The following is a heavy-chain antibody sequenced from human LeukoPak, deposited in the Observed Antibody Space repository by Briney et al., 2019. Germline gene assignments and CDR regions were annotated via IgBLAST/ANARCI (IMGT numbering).Heavy chain of an antibody. CDR2: IRSKAYGGTT. CDR3: TRGPAYYDFWSGYVPPDY. Sequence: GGSLRLSCAASGFTVSSNYMSWVRQAPGKGLEWVGFIRSKAYGGTTEYAASVKGRFTISRDDSKSIAYLQMNSLKTEDTAVYYCTRGPAYYDFWSGYVPPDYWGQGTLVTVSS. D-gene: IGHD3-3*01. CDR1: GFTVSSNY. V-gene: IGHV3-49*04. J-gene: IGHJ4*02.